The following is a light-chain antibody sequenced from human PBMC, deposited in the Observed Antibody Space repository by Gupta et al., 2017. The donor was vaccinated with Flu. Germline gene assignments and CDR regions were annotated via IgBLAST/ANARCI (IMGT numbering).Light chain of an antibody. Sequence: SVSLGQAACICCSSSPSLVYKSGINCLTWFQQKPGQSPRRLIYEVSKRECGVPYRFSGSGSVTDFTLNSSRVQAEDVGVYYCKRDKRYWTFGQGTRLEI. V-gene: IGKV2-30*01. J-gene: IGKJ2*01. CDR2: EVS. CDR3: KRDKRYWT. CDR1: PSLVYKSGINC.